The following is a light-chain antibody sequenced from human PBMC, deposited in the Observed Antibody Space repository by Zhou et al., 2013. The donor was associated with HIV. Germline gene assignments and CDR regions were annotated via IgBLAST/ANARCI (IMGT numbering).Light chain of an antibody. CDR2: DAS. CDR3: QQRINWPQT. V-gene: IGKV3-11*01. J-gene: IGKJ2*01. CDR1: QSVSRY. Sequence: EIVLTQSPATLSLSPGERATLSCRASQSVSRYLAWYQQKPGQAPRLLIYDASNRATGIPARFSGSGSGTDFTLTISSLEPEDFAVYYCQQRINWPQTFGQGTKLEIK.